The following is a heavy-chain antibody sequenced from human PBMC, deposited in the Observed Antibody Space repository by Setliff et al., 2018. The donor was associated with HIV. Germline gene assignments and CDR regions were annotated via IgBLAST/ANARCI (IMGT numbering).Heavy chain of an antibody. CDR3: ARGPRVFAAVVETPFAF. CDR1: GVSISSGSYY. Sequence: SETLSLTCTVSGVSISSGSYYWSWIRQSAGEGLEWIGEIDHTGSAYYNPSLISRVTISVDTSKNRFSLKLSSVTAADTALYYCARGPRVFAAVVETPFAFWGQGTRVTVSS. V-gene: IGHV4-61*10. D-gene: IGHD6-19*01. CDR2: IDHTGSA. J-gene: IGHJ4*02.